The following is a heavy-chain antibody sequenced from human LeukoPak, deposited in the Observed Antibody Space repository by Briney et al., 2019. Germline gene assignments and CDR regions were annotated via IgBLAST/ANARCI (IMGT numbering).Heavy chain of an antibody. CDR1: GFTFNRYS. Sequence: GASLRLSCAASGFTFNRYSMNWVRQAPGKGLEWISYISSSGTTIYYADSVQGRFIISRDNARNSLYLQMNSLRAEDTAVYYCARVGYSDFWSGYYWDYWGQGTLATVPS. V-gene: IGHV3-48*01. CDR3: ARVGYSDFWSGYYWDY. CDR2: ISSSGTTI. D-gene: IGHD3-3*01. J-gene: IGHJ4*02.